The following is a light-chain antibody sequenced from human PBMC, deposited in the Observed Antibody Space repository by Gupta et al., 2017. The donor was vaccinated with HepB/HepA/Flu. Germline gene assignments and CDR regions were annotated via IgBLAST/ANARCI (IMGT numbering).Light chain of an antibody. CDR2: GAS. J-gene: IGKJ1*01. Sequence: EIVMTQSPATLSVSPGERATLSCRASQSVNSNLAWYQQKPGQAPRLLIYGASTRATGIPARLSGSGSGTEFTPTISSLQSEDFAVYYCQQYNNWPRTFGQGTKVEIK. V-gene: IGKV3-15*01. CDR3: QQYNNWPRT. CDR1: QSVNSN.